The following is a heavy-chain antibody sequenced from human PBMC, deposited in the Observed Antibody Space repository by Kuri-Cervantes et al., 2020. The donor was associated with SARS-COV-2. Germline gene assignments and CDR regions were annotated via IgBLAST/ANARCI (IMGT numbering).Heavy chain of an antibody. CDR2: ASGSGATT. V-gene: IGHV3-23*01. J-gene: IGHJ4*02. D-gene: IGHD1-14*01. Sequence: GGSLRLSCAASGFTFSSYTMSWVRQAPGKGLEWVSVASGSGATTYYADSLKGRFTISRDNSKNTLYLQMNSLRVEDTAVYYCAKFSQIGQRHQTDFDYWGQGTLVTVSS. CDR3: AKFSQIGQRHQTDFDY. CDR1: GFTFSSYT.